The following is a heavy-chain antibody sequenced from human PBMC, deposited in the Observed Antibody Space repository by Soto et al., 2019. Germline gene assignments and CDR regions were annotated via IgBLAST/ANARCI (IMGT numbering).Heavy chain of an antibody. D-gene: IGHD3-22*01. Sequence: QVQLVQSGAEVKKPGASVKVSCKASGYTFTSYGISWVRQAPGQGLEWMGWISAYNGNTNYAQKLQGRVTMTTDTSTSTAYVELRSLRADDTAVYYCASGDTTIVVANNWFDPWGQGTLVTVSS. CDR3: ASGDTTIVVANNWFDP. CDR2: ISAYNGNT. J-gene: IGHJ5*02. V-gene: IGHV1-18*01. CDR1: GYTFTSYG.